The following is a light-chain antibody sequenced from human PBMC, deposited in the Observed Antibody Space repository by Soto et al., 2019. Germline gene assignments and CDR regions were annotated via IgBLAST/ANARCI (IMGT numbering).Light chain of an antibody. V-gene: IGKV3-11*01. Sequence: EILLTQSPATLSLSPGERATLSCRAGQSISNYLAWYQQKPGQAPRLLIYDASNRATDITARFSGSGSGTDFTLTISSLEPDDFAVYYCQHGGAFGPGTKVEIK. J-gene: IGKJ3*01. CDR2: DAS. CDR1: QSISNY. CDR3: QHGGA.